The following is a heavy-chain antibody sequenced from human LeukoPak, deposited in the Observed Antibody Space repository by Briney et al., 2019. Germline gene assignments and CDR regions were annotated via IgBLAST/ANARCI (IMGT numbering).Heavy chain of an antibody. D-gene: IGHD6-19*01. Sequence: SETLSLTCTVSGGSISSYYWSWIRQPPGKGLEWIGYIYYSGSTNYNPSLKSRVTISVDTSKNQFSLKLSSVTAADTAVYYCARRAVAGTRTINWFDPWGQGTLVTVSS. CDR1: GGSISSYY. CDR3: ARRAVAGTRTINWFDP. J-gene: IGHJ5*02. CDR2: IYYSGST. V-gene: IGHV4-59*12.